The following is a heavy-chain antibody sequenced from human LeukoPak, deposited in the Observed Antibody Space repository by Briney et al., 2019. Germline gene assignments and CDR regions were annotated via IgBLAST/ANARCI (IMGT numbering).Heavy chain of an antibody. CDR2: ISGSGGGT. CDR3: AKMIRGVNDFDY. Sequence: PGGSLRLSCAASGFTFSSYAMSWVRQAPGKGLEWVSAISGSGGGTYYADSVKGRFTISRDNSKNMLYPQMNSLRAEDTALYYCAKMIRGVNDFDYWGQGTLVTVSS. V-gene: IGHV3-23*01. CDR1: GFTFSSYA. D-gene: IGHD3-10*01. J-gene: IGHJ4*02.